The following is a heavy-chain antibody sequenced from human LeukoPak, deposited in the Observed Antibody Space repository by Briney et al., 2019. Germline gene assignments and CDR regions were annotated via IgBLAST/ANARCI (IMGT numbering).Heavy chain of an antibody. J-gene: IGHJ3*01. CDR3: ARGIWETNSVAFDL. CDR2: IFSDGSNE. V-gene: IGHV3-30*04. CDR1: GFSLGSHV. D-gene: IGHD3-16*01. Sequence: PGRSLGLSCAASGFSLGSHVMHWVRQAPGKGLEWVALIFSDGSNEYYADSVKGRFTISRDNSKNTLYLQINGLTSEDTAVYFCARGIWETNSVAFDLWGQGTMVIVS.